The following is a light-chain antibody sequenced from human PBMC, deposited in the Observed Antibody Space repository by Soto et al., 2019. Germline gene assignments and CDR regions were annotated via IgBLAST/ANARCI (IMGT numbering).Light chain of an antibody. CDR1: QSLSSSY. CDR2: GAS. V-gene: IGKV3-20*01. CDR3: QQYGSSPPIT. J-gene: IGKJ5*01. Sequence: EIVLTQSPATLSLSPGERATLSCRASQSLSSSYLAWYQQKPGQAPRLLIYGASSRATGIPDRFSGSGSGTDFTLTISRLEPEDFAVYYCQQYGSSPPITFGQGTRLENK.